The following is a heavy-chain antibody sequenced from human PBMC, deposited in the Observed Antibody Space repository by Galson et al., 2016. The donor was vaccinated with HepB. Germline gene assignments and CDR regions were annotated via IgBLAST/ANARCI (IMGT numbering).Heavy chain of an antibody. CDR2: VNPKTGGT. CDR1: GYTFTDYY. V-gene: IGHV1-2*04. D-gene: IGHD3-22*01. CDR3: ARSSGSYDQPFDY. Sequence: SVKVSCKASGYTFTDYYIHWVRQAPGQGLEWMGRVNPKTGGTNYAQKFQGWVTMSRDTSIITAYMELSRLRSDDTAVYYCARSSGSYDQPFDYWGQGTLVTVSP. J-gene: IGHJ4*02.